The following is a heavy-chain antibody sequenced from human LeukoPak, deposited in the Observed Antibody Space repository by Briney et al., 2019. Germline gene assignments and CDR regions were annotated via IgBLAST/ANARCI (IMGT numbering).Heavy chain of an antibody. CDR2: INHSGST. Sequence: SETLSLTCAVYGGSFSGYYWSWIRQPPGKGLEWIGEINHSGSTNYNPSLKSRVTISVDTSKNQFSLKLSSVTAADTAVYYCASAWIAAAGSIDYWGQGTLVTVS. V-gene: IGHV4-34*01. CDR3: ASAWIAAAGSIDY. J-gene: IGHJ4*02. CDR1: GGSFSGYY. D-gene: IGHD6-13*01.